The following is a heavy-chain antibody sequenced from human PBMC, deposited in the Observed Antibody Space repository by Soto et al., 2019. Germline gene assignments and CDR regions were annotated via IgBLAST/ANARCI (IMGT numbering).Heavy chain of an antibody. V-gene: IGHV4-34*01. D-gene: IGHD6-6*01. CDR2: INHSGST. J-gene: IGHJ4*02. CDR1: GGSFSGYY. CDR3: ARAKRLKIAARFKPSLDY. Sequence: SETLSLTCAVYGGSFSGYYWSWIRQPPGKGLEWIGEINHSGSTNYNPSLKSRVTISVDTSKNQFSLKLSSVTAADTAVYYCARAKRLKIAARFKPSLDYWGQGTLVTVSS.